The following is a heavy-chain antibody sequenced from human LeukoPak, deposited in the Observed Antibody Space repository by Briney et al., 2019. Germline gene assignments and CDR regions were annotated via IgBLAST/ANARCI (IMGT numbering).Heavy chain of an antibody. Sequence: ASVKVSCKASGYTFTSFFMHWVRQAPGQRLECMGWINTGNGNTKYSQKFQGRVTITRDTSASTAYMDLSSLRSEDTAVYYCARNTETAIPLPYYFDYWGQGTLVTVSS. V-gene: IGHV1-3*04. J-gene: IGHJ4*02. CDR2: INTGNGNT. D-gene: IGHD2-21*02. CDR1: GYTFTSFF. CDR3: ARNTETAIPLPYYFDY.